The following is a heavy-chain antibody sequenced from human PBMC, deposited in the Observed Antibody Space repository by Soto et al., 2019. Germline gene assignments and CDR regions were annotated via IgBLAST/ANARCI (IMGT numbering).Heavy chain of an antibody. CDR3: AGASHTSHGSGSYYPPQYYGMDV. J-gene: IGHJ6*02. CDR2: ISGSGGST. CDR1: GFTFSSYA. V-gene: IGHV3-23*01. Sequence: SLRLSCATSGFTFSSYAMSWVRQAPGKGLEWVSAISGSGGSTYYADSVKGRFTISRDNSKNTLYLQMNSLRAEDTAVYYCAGASHTSHGSGSYYPPQYYGMDVWGQGTTVTVSS. D-gene: IGHD3-10*01.